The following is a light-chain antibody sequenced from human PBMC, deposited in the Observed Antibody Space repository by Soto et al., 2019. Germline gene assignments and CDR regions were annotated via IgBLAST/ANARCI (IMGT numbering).Light chain of an antibody. Sequence: DIQMTQSPSTLSASVGDRVTITCRASQSITNWLAWYQQEPGKAPKLLIYDASSLKSGVPSRFSGSGSGTEFTLTISSLQPDDFATYYCQQYNSYSRTFGPGTKVDI. CDR2: DAS. CDR3: QQYNSYSRT. V-gene: IGKV1-5*01. J-gene: IGKJ3*01. CDR1: QSITNW.